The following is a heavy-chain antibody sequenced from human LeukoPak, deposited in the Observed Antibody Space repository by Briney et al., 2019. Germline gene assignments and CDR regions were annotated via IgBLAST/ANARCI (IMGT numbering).Heavy chain of an antibody. D-gene: IGHD3-10*01. CDR1: GGSISSSSYY. J-gene: IGHJ3*02. Sequence: SETLSLTCTVSGGSISSSSYYWGWIRQPPGKGLEWIGNIYYSGSTYYNPSLKSRVTISVDTSKNQFSLKLSSVTAADTAVYYCARARITMVRGVRHYPPFLGDAFDIWGLGTMVTVSS. CDR3: ARARITMVRGVRHYPPFLGDAFDI. CDR2: IYYSGST. V-gene: IGHV4-39*07.